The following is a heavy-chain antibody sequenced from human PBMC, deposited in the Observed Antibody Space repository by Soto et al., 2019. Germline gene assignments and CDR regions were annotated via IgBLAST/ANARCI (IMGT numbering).Heavy chain of an antibody. V-gene: IGHV4-30-4*01. CDR3: ARDVGVVVAATPSGFDP. CDR2: IYYSGST. Sequence: PSETLSLTCTVSGGSSSRGDYYWSWIRQPPGKGLEWIGYIYYSGSTYYNPSLKSRVTISVDTSKNQFSLKLSSVTAADTAVYYCARDVGVVVAATPSGFDPWGQGTLVTV. D-gene: IGHD2-15*01. J-gene: IGHJ5*02. CDR1: GGSSSRGDYY.